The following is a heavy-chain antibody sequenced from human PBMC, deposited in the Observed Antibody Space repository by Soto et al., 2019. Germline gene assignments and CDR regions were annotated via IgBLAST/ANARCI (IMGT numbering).Heavy chain of an antibody. CDR2: IYHNGSP. CDR3: ARVPDV. CDR1: GGSMSSGGYS. Sequence: PSETLSLTCAVSGGSMSSGGYSWSWIRQPPGKGLEWIGYIYHNGSPYYNPSLKSRVTTSVDRSKNQFSLKLSSVTAADTAVYYCARVPDVWGQGTTVTVSS. V-gene: IGHV4-30-2*01. J-gene: IGHJ6*02.